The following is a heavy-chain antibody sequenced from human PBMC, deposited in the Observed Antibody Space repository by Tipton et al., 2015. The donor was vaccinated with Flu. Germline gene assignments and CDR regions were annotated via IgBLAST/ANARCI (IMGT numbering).Heavy chain of an antibody. Sequence: SLRLSCAASGFTFNDHYMDWVRQAPGEGLEWLGRVKNKANSYATEFTASVKDRFTISRDDSKNAVYLQMNSLKAEDTAVYYCARRGLTRALDFWGQGTLVTVSS. CDR1: GFTFNDHY. J-gene: IGHJ4*02. D-gene: IGHD1-20*01. V-gene: IGHV3-72*01. CDR3: ARRGLTRALDF. CDR2: VKNKANSYAT.